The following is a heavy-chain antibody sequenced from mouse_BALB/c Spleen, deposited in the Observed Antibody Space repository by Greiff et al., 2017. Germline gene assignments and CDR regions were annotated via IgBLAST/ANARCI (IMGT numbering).Heavy chain of an antibody. CDR2: INPNNGGT. V-gene: IGHV1-18*01. J-gene: IGHJ2*01. D-gene: IGHD2-4*01. CDR3: ARLDYDVGYFDY. Sequence: VQLQQSGPELVKPGASVKIPCKASGYTFTDYNMDWVKQSHGKSLEWIGDINPNNGGTIYNQKFKGKATLTVDKSSSTAYMELRSLTSEDTAVYYSARLDYDVGYFDYWGQGTTLTVSS. CDR1: GYTFTDYN.